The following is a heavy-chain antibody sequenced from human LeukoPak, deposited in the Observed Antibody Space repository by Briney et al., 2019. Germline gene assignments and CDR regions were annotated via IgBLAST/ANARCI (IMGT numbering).Heavy chain of an antibody. CDR3: ARDNDYSNYLDY. D-gene: IGHD4-11*01. CDR2: ISYSGST. Sequence: SETLSLPCIVSGGSINSHYWSWIRQPPGKGLEWIGYISYSGSTNYNPSLKSRVTISVDTSKNQFSLKLSSVTAADTAVYYCARDNDYSNYLDYWGQGTLVTVSS. V-gene: IGHV4-59*11. J-gene: IGHJ4*02. CDR1: GGSINSHY.